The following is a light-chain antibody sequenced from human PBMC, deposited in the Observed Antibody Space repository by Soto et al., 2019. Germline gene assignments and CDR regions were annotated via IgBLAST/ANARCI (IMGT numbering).Light chain of an antibody. CDR3: CSYAGSYTYWV. CDR2: DVS. CDR1: SSDVGGYNY. Sequence: QSALTQPRSVSGSPGQSVTISCTGTSSDVGGYNYVSWYQQHPGKAPKLMIYDVSKRPSGVPDRFSGSKSGNTASLTISWLQAEDDADYYCCSYAGSYTYWVFGGGTKLTVL. V-gene: IGLV2-11*01. J-gene: IGLJ3*02.